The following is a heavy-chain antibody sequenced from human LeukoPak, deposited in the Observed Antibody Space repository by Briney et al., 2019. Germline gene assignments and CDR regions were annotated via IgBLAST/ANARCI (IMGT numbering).Heavy chain of an antibody. Sequence: PGGSLRLSCAASGFTFSHYAMHCVRQAPGKGLEYVSAISSNGGSTYYANSVKGRFTISRDNSKNTLYLQMGSLRAEDMGVYYCARDSITVSVGAFDIWGQGTMVIVSS. CDR2: ISSNGGST. J-gene: IGHJ3*02. D-gene: IGHD2-2*01. CDR1: GFTFSHYA. CDR3: ARDSITVSVGAFDI. V-gene: IGHV3-64*01.